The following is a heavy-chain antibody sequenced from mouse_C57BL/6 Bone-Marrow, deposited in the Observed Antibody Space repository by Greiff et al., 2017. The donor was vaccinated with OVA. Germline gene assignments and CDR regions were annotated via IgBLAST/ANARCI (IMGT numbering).Heavy chain of an antibody. V-gene: IGHV1-64*01. CDR1: GYTFTSYW. CDR3: AISYYYGSSSAWFAY. CDR2: IHPNSGST. J-gene: IGHJ3*01. D-gene: IGHD1-1*01. Sequence: QVQLQQPGAELVKPGASVKLSCKASGYTFTSYWMHWVKQRPGQGLEWIGMIHPNSGSTNYNEKFKSKATLTVDKSSSTAYMQLSSLTSEDSAAYYCAISYYYGSSSAWFAYWGQGTLVTVSA.